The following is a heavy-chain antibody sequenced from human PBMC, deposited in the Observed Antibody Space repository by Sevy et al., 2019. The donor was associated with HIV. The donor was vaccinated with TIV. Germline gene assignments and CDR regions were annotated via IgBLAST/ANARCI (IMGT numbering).Heavy chain of an antibody. CDR1: GYSFTSHW. CDR2: IFPDDSET. D-gene: IGHD3-22*01. J-gene: IGHJ4*02. V-gene: IGHV5-51*01. CDR3: ATSRTGDSDSRGYYRY. Sequence: GESLKISCKGSGYSFTSHWIGWVRHMPGKGLEWMGIIFPDDSETRDSPSFPGQVTFSADKSIDTAYLQWGSLKASDTAMYYCATSRTGDSDSRGYYRYWGQGTLVTDSS.